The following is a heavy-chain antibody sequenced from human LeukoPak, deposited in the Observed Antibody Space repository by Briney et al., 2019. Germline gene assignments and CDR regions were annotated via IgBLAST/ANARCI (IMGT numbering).Heavy chain of an antibody. V-gene: IGHV3-7*01. CDR1: GFTFSSYS. D-gene: IGHD5-24*01. CDR2: IRQDGSEK. CDR3: ARDNRGDGYSRGFDY. J-gene: IGHJ4*02. Sequence: GGSLRLSCAASGFTFSSYSMNWVRQAPGKGLEWVANIRQDGSEKYFVDSVKGRFTISRDNAKNFLYLQMNSLRAEDTAVYYCARDNRGDGYSRGFDYWGQGTLVTVSS.